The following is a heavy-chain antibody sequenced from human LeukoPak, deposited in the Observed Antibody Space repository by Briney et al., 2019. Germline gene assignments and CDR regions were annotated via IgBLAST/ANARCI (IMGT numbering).Heavy chain of an antibody. D-gene: IGHD6-13*01. V-gene: IGHV3-7*01. CDR3: AREEIAAAGIDY. CDR2: IKQDGSEK. CDR1: GFTLSSYW. Sequence: GGSLRLSCAASGFTLSSYWMSWVRQAPGKGLEWVANIKQDGSEKYYVDSVKGRFTISRDNAKNSLYLQMNSLRAEDTAVYYCAREEIAAAGIDYWGQGTLVTVSS. J-gene: IGHJ4*02.